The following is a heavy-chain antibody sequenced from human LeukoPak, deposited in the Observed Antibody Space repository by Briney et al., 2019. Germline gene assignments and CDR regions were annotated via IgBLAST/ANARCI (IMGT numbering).Heavy chain of an antibody. CDR1: GYTFTSYA. J-gene: IGHJ3*02. V-gene: IGHV7-4-1*02. CDR2: INTNTGNP. D-gene: IGHD2-2*01. Sequence: ASVKVSCKASGYTFTSYAMNWVRRAPGQGLEWMGWINTNTGNPTYAQGFTGRFVFSLDTSVSTAYLQISSLKAEDTAVYYCARRSAYVVPAADDAFDIWGQGTMVTVSS. CDR3: ARRSAYVVPAADDAFDI.